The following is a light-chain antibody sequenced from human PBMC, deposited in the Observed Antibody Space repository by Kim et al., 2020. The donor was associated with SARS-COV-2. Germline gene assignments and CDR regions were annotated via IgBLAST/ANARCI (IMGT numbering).Light chain of an antibody. V-gene: IGLV3-21*04. CDR2: YDS. CDR3: QVWDSSSDYLVV. J-gene: IGLJ2*01. Sequence: SYELTQPPSVSVAPGKTARITCGGNNIETKSVNWYQQKSGQAPVLVINYDSDRPSGIPERFSGSNSGNTATLTISRVEVGDEADYYCQVWDSSSDYLVVFGGGTKVTVL. CDR1: NIETKS.